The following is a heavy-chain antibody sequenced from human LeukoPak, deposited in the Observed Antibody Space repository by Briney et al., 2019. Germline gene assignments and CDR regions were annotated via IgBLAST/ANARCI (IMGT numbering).Heavy chain of an antibody. J-gene: IGHJ4*02. V-gene: IGHV3-53*01. CDR3: FSLTYDY. CDR2: IYSGGST. D-gene: IGHD4/OR15-4a*01. CDR1: GFSVSSNY. Sequence: GGSLRLSCAASGFSVSSNYMTWVRQAPGKGLEWVSVIYSGGSTYYADSVKGRFTISRDDSKNTLYLQMSSLRAEDTAVYYCFSLTYDYWGQGTLVTVSS.